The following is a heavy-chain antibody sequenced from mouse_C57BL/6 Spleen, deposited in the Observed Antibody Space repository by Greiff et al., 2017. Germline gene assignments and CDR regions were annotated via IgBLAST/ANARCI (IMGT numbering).Heavy chain of an antibody. J-gene: IGHJ2*01. CDR3: ARTSNYMYYFDY. CDR2: INPSNGGT. CDR1: GYTFTSYW. Sequence: VQLQQPGTELVKPGASVKLSCKASGYTFTSYWMHWVKQRPGQGLEWIGNINPSNGGTNYNEKFKSEATLTVDKSSSTAYMQLSSLTSEDSAVYYCARTSNYMYYFDYWGQGTTLTVSS. V-gene: IGHV1-53*01. D-gene: IGHD2-5*01.